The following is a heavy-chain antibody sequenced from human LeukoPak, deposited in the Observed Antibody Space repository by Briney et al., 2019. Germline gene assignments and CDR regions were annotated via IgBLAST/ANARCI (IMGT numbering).Heavy chain of an antibody. V-gene: IGHV4-4*07. Sequence: SETLSLTCTVSGGSISSYYWSRIRQPAGKGLEWIGRIYTSGSTNYNPSLKSRVTMSVDTSKNQFSLKLSSVTAADTAVYYCARDPLRPGSAGRYYYYGMDVWGQGTTVTVS. CDR1: GGSISSYY. CDR3: ARDPLRPGSAGRYYYYGMDV. J-gene: IGHJ6*02. D-gene: IGHD6-13*01. CDR2: IYTSGST.